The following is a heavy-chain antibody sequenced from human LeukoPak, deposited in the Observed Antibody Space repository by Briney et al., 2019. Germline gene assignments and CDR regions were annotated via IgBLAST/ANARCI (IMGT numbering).Heavy chain of an antibody. CDR2: IYPGDSDT. Sequence: GESLKISCKGSGYSFTSYWIGWVRQMPGKGLEWMGIIYPGDSDTRYSPSFQGQVTISADKSISTAYLQWSSLKASDTAMYYCARRQSGTGEYQLLPYDAFDIWGQGTMVTVSS. J-gene: IGHJ3*02. D-gene: IGHD2-2*01. V-gene: IGHV5-51*01. CDR1: GYSFTSYW. CDR3: ARRQSGTGEYQLLPYDAFDI.